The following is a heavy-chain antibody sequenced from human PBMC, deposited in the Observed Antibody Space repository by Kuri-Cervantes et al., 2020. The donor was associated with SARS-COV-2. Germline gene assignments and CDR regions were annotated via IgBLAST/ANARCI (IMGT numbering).Heavy chain of an antibody. CDR2: IYHSGST. J-gene: IGHJ5*02. Sequence: GSLRLSCTVSGYSISSGYYWGWIRQPPGKGLEWIGSIYHSGSTYYNPSLKSRVTISVDTSKNQFSLKLSSVTAADTAVYYCASTIFGVDNWFDPWGQGTLVTVSS. V-gene: IGHV4-38-2*02. D-gene: IGHD3-3*01. CDR3: ASTIFGVDNWFDP. CDR1: GYSISSGYY.